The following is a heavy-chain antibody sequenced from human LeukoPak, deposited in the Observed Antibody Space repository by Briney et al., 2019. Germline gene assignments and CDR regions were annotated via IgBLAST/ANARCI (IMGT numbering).Heavy chain of an antibody. CDR1: GFTFSSYS. D-gene: IGHD2-2*01. Sequence: GGSLRLSCAASGFTFSSYSMNWVRQAPGKGLEWVSSISSSSSYIYYADSVKGRFTISRDNAKNSLYLQMNSLRAEDTAVYYCVRDDIVVVPAAASAEYFQHWGQGTLVTVSS. CDR3: VRDDIVVVPAAASAEYFQH. CDR2: ISSSSSYI. V-gene: IGHV3-21*01. J-gene: IGHJ1*01.